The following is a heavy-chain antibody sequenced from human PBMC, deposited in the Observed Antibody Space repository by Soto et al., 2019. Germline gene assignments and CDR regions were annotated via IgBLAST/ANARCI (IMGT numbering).Heavy chain of an antibody. CDR3: AKAAVAGDLDY. CDR1: GFTFSSYG. Sequence: QVQLVESGGGVVQPGRSLRLSCAASGFTFSSYGMHWVRQAPGKGLEWVAAISYDGSNKYYADSVKGRFTISRDNSKNTLYLQMNSLRAEDTAVYYCAKAAVAGDLDYWGQGTLVTVSS. CDR2: ISYDGSNK. D-gene: IGHD6-19*01. V-gene: IGHV3-30*18. J-gene: IGHJ4*02.